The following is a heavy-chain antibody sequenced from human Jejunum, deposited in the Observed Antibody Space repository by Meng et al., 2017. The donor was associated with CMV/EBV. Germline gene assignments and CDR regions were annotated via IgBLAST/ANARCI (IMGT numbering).Heavy chain of an antibody. D-gene: IGHD6-19*01. Sequence: SISSSSYYWGWIRQPPGRGLEWIANIFYTGSTYYNPSLKSRLTISLDTSKNQFSLKLSSVTAADTAVYYCAKEASVSGIAQFFDHWGQGTLVTVSS. J-gene: IGHJ4*02. V-gene: IGHV4-39*07. CDR2: IFYTGST. CDR3: AKEASVSGIAQFFDH. CDR1: SISSSSYY.